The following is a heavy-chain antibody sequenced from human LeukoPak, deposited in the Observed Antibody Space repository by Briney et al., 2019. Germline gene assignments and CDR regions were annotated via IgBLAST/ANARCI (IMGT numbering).Heavy chain of an antibody. CDR3: ARDPDYGDPSYFDY. J-gene: IGHJ4*02. D-gene: IGHD4-17*01. V-gene: IGHV3-21*01. Sequence: GGSLRLSCAASGFTFSSYSMNWVRQAPGKGLEWVSSISSSSYIYYAGSVKGRFTISRDNAKNSLYLQMNSLRAEDTAVYYCARDPDYGDPSYFDYWGQGTLVTVSS. CDR2: ISSSSYI. CDR1: GFTFSSYS.